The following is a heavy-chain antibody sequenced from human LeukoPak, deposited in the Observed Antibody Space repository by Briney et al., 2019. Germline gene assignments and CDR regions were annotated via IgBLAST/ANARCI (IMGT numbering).Heavy chain of an antibody. J-gene: IGHJ3*02. D-gene: IGHD1-26*01. CDR3: AKDHMRPRIVGPTRSAFDI. CDR1: GFTFSSYG. CDR2: IRYDGSNK. V-gene: IGHV3-30*02. Sequence: GGSLRLSCAASGFTFSSYGMHWVRQAPGKGPGWVAFIRYDGSNKYYADSVKGRFTISRDNSKNIVYLQMKSLRAEDTAVYYCAKDHMRPRIVGPTRSAFDIWGQGTMVTVSS.